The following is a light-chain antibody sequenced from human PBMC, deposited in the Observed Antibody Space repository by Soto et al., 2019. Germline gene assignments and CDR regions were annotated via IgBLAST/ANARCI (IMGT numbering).Light chain of an antibody. V-gene: IGLV2-8*01. CDR2: EVI. Sequence: SALTQPPSASGSPGQSVTISCTGTSSDVGGYNYVSWYQQHPGKAPKLMIYEVIKRPSGVPDRFSGSKSGNTASLTVSGLQAEDEADYYCSSYAGTVFGTGTKVTVL. CDR1: SSDVGGYNY. CDR3: SSYAGTV. J-gene: IGLJ1*01.